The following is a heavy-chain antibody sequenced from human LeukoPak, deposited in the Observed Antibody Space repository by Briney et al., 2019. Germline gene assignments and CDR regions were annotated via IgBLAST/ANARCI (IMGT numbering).Heavy chain of an antibody. D-gene: IGHD5-18*01. V-gene: IGHV3-64*04. J-gene: IGHJ4*02. CDR1: GFTFSSFA. CDR2: ISRNGGST. CDR3: TRDTAHEGFDH. Sequence: GGSLRLSCSASGFTFSSFAMHWVRQAPGKGLEYVAAISRNGGSTYYADSVKGRFTISRDDSKSIAYLQMNSLKTEDTAAYYCTRDTAHEGFDHWGQGTLVTVSS.